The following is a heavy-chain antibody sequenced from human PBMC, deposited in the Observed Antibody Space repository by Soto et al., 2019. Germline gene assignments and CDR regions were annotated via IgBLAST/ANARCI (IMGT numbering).Heavy chain of an antibody. Sequence: QITLKESGPTLVKPTQTLTLTCTFSGFSFSVNGVAVGWIRQPPGQALEWLALIYWDDDQPYNPSLKDRLTITKDTSRNQVVLTMTNMDPVDTATYYCAHKRDVSRGFKYWGQGTLVTVSS. CDR3: AHKRDVSRGFKY. CDR1: GFSFSVNGVA. V-gene: IGHV2-5*02. J-gene: IGHJ4*02. D-gene: IGHD3-10*01. CDR2: IYWDDDQ.